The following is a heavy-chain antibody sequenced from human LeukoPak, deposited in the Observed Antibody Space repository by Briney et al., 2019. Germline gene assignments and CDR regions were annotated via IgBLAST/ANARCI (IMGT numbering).Heavy chain of an antibody. V-gene: IGHV4-39*07. CDR2: MYYTGST. CDR3: ASVYYYRSSGYYSGAFDI. D-gene: IGHD3-22*01. CDR1: GGSISSSSYY. J-gene: IGHJ3*02. Sequence: SETLSLTGNVSGGSISSSSYYWGWIRQPPGKGLEWIGTMYYTGSTPYNPSLESRANISVDTSKNEFSLNLSSVTATDTAVYYCASVYYYRSSGYYSGAFDIWGQGTVVTVSS.